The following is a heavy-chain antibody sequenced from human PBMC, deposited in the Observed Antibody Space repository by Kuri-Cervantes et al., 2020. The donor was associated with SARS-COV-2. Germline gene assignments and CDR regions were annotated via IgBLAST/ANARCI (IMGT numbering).Heavy chain of an antibody. CDR3: AGDIVEWETTDYYMDV. V-gene: IGHV1-69*05. CDR2: IIPIFGTA. D-gene: IGHD1-26*01. J-gene: IGHJ6*03. Sequence: SVKVSCKASGGTFSSYAISWVRQAPGQGLEWMGGIIPIFGTANYAQKFQGRVTITTDESTSTAYMELSSLRSEDTAVYYCAGDIVEWETTDYYMDVWGKGTTVTVSS. CDR1: GGTFSSYA.